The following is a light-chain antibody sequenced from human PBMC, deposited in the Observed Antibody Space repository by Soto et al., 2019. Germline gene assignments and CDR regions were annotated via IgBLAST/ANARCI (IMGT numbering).Light chain of an antibody. CDR1: SSDVGSYDL. Sequence: QSALTQPASVSGSPGQSITISCTGTSSDVGSYDLVSWYQQHPNKAPQLMIYDGSQRPSGVSNRFSGSKSGNTASLTISGLQAEDEADYYCCSSAGTTTKVFGGVTKLTVL. J-gene: IGLJ2*01. V-gene: IGLV2-23*01. CDR3: CSSAGTTTKV. CDR2: DGS.